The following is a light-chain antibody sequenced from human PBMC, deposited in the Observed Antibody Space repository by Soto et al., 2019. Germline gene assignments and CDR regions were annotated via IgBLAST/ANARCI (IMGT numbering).Light chain of an antibody. Sequence: QSALTQPASGTGSPGQSISISCPGTSSDAGGYNYVSWYQQHPGKAPKLMIYDVSNRPSGVSNRFSGSKSGNTASLTISGLQDEDEADYYCSSYTSSSTYVFGTGTKVTVL. CDR2: DVS. CDR1: SSDAGGYNY. CDR3: SSYTSSSTYV. J-gene: IGLJ1*01. V-gene: IGLV2-14*01.